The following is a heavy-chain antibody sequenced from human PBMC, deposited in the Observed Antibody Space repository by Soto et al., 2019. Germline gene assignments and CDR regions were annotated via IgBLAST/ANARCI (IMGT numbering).Heavy chain of an antibody. V-gene: IGHV1-69*14. D-gene: IGHD4-17*01. CDR3: AGDNGGCLLSTWFDI. J-gene: IGHJ5*02. CDR2: VLPLYHEA. CDR1: GDTFQFHS. Sequence: VQLTQSETQMKQPGSSMKVSCQSSGDTFQFHSLNWVRQAPGLGLECLGGVLPLYHEASYAPNFQGRVTIASDIPTKTVFVEMTSLRRDDSAVYFCAGDNGGCLLSTWFDIGGPGPPVTVS.